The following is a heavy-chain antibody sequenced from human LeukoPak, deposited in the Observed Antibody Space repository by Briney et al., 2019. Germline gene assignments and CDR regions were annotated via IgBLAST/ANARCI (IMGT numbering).Heavy chain of an antibody. CDR2: IYPGDSDT. V-gene: IGHV5-51*01. CDR1: GYSFTSYW. Sequence: GESLKISCKASGYSFTSYWIGWVRQMPGKGLEWMGIIYPGDSDTRYSPSFQGQVTISADKSINTAYLQWTSLKASDTALYYCARPTLNYNILTGFDYWGQGTLVTVSS. CDR3: ARPTLNYNILTGFDY. J-gene: IGHJ4*02. D-gene: IGHD3-9*01.